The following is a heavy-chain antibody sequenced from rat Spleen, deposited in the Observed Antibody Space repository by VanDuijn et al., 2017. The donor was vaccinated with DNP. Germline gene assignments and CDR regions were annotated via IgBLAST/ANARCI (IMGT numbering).Heavy chain of an antibody. CDR1: GFTFSNYD. CDR3: TTYYGYNPYYTMDA. Sequence: EVQLVESGGGLVQPGRSLKLSCAASGFTFSNYDMAWVRQAPTKGLEWVASITNSGGSTYYRDSVKGRFTISRDNAKSTLFLQMDSLRSEDTATYYCTTYYGYNPYYTMDAWGQGTSVTVSS. V-gene: IGHV5-27*01. CDR2: ITNSGGST. D-gene: IGHD1-9*01. J-gene: IGHJ4*01.